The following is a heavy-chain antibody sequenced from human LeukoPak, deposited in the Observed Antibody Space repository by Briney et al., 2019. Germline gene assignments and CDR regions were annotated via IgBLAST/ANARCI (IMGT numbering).Heavy chain of an antibody. Sequence: GGSLRLSCTAYGFTFSNAWMSWVRQAPGKGLERVGLIKSKGDGATTHYAATVKSRFNISRGDSKITMYLLMNSVKTVDSAVYYCTRGGVGEWLSSAFYIWGQGTMVTVS. CDR2: IKSKGDGATT. CDR1: GFTFSNAW. D-gene: IGHD3-3*01. CDR3: TRGGVGEWLSSAFYI. V-gene: IGHV3-15*06. J-gene: IGHJ3*02.